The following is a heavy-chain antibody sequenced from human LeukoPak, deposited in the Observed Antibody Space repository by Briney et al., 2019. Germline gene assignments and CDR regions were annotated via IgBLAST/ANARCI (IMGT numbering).Heavy chain of an antibody. CDR3: ARAPLNDYGDRHDAFDI. J-gene: IGHJ3*02. V-gene: IGHV4-39*07. CDR2: IYYSGST. D-gene: IGHD4-17*01. Sequence: SETLSLTCTVSGGSISSSSYYWGWIRQPPGKGLEWIGSIYYSGSTYYNPSLKSRVTISVDTSKNQFSLKLSSVTAADTAVYYCARAPLNDYGDRHDAFDIWGQGTMVTVSS. CDR1: GGSISSSSYY.